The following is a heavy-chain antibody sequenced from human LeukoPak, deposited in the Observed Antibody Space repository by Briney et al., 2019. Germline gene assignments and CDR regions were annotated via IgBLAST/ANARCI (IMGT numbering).Heavy chain of an antibody. CDR3: ARDHPGAFDI. CDR2: IYTSGST. V-gene: IGHV4-4*07. Sequence: PSETLSLTCTVSGGSISSYYWSWIRQPAGKGLVWIGRIYTSGSTNYNPSLKSPVTLSLDTSKNQISLKLSSGNGGDSAGYYCARDHPGAFDIWGQGTRVSVFS. CDR1: GGSISSYY. J-gene: IGHJ3*02.